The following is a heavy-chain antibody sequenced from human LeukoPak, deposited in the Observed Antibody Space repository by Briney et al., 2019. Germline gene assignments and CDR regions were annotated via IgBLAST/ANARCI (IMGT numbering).Heavy chain of an antibody. J-gene: IGHJ4*02. CDR2: IYSGGST. Sequence: GGSLRLSCAASGFTVSSNYMSWVRQAPGKGLEWVSVIYSGGSTYYADSVKGRFTISRDNAKNSLYLQMNSLRAEDTAVYYCARGERKVVSRVVAAIAIDYWGQGTLVTVSS. V-gene: IGHV3-53*01. CDR3: ARGERKVVSRVVAAIAIDY. D-gene: IGHD2-15*01. CDR1: GFTVSSNY.